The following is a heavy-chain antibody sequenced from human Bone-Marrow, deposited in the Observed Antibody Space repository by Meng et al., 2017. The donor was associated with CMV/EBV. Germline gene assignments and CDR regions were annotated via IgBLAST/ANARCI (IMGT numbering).Heavy chain of an antibody. V-gene: IGHV4-39*07. D-gene: IGHD2-15*01. CDR3: ARGRMAFDI. CDR2: INHSGST. CDR1: GVSISTNTYY. Sequence: SETLSLTCTVSGVSISTNTYYWSWIRQPPGKGLEWIGEINHSGSTNYNPSLKSRVTISVDTSKNQFSLKLSSVTAADTAVYYCARGRMAFDIWGQGTMVTVSS. J-gene: IGHJ3*02.